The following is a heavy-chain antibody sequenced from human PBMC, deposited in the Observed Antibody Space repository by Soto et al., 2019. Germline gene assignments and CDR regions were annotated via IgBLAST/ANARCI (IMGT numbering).Heavy chain of an antibody. D-gene: IGHD2-15*01. CDR1: GGSVSSGSYY. CDR3: SRGARRVRSGHDP. Sequence: WETLSLTCTGSGGSVSSGSYYWRWLRQPPGKGLEGIGYIYYSGRTNYNPYLKSRVNISVNTSKNQCSLKRSSGTPADTYVYYCSRGARRVRSGHDPWGQVTLVSVS. V-gene: IGHV4-61*01. J-gene: IGHJ5*02. CDR2: IYYSGRT.